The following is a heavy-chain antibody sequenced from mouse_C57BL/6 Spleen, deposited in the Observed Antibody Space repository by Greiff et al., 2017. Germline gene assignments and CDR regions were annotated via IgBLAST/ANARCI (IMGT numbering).Heavy chain of an antibody. CDR3: ASGSYYYGSSYGYFDV. CDR1: GFNIKNTY. Sequence: EVKLQESVAELVRPGASVKLSCTASGFNIKNTYMHWVKQRPEQGLEWIGRIDPANGNTKYAPKFQGKATITADTSSNTAYLQLSSLTSEDTAIYYCASGSYYYGSSYGYFDVWGTGTTVTVSS. CDR2: IDPANGNT. J-gene: IGHJ1*03. D-gene: IGHD1-1*01. V-gene: IGHV14-3*01.